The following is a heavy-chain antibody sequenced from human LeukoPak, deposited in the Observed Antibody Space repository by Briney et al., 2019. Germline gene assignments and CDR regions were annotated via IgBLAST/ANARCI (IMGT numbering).Heavy chain of an antibody. V-gene: IGHV1-69*01. CDR2: IIPIFGTA. Sequence: SVKDSCQASGGTLISYAISWVRQAPGQGLEWMGGIIPIFGTANYAQKFQGRVTITPDESTSTAYMELRSLRSDDTAVYYCARVVVGATDYWGQGTLVTVSS. CDR3: ARVVVGATDY. J-gene: IGHJ4*02. D-gene: IGHD1-26*01. CDR1: GGTLISYA.